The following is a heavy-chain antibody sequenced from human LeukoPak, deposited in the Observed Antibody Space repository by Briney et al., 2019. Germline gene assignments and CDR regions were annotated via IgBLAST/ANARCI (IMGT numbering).Heavy chain of an antibody. CDR1: GGTFSNYA. V-gene: IGHV1-69*06. CDR3: ARDPALVVPAATEDYFDY. D-gene: IGHD2-2*01. Sequence: SVKVSCKASGGTFSNYAISWVRQAPGQGLEWMGGIIPIFGTANYAQKFRGRVTITADKSTRTAYMELSSLRSEDTAVYYCARDPALVVPAATEDYFDYWGQGTLVTVSS. CDR2: IIPIFGTA. J-gene: IGHJ4*02.